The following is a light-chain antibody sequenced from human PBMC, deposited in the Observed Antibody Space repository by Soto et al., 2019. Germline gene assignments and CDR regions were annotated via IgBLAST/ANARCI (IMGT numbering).Light chain of an antibody. J-gene: IGKJ5*01. CDR2: GAS. V-gene: IGKV3D-15*01. CDR1: QSINTN. Sequence: EIVMTQSPATLSVSLGESATLSCRASQSINTNLGWYQQKPGQAPRLLIYGASTRATGIPARFSGRGSGTEFTLTISSLQSEDFAVYYCQHCNGWSAFGQGTRLEIK. CDR3: QHCNGWSA.